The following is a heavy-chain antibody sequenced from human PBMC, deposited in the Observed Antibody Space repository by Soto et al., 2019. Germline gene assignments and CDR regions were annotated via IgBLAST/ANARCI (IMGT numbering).Heavy chain of an antibody. J-gene: IGHJ6*02. D-gene: IGHD4-17*01. V-gene: IGHV4-34*01. CDR1: GGSFSGYY. CDR3: ARGRVTTRRMDV. CDR2: INHSGST. Sequence: PSETLSLTCAVYGGSFSGYYWSWIRQPPGKGLEWIGEINHSGSTNYNPSLKSRVTISVDTSKNQFSLKLSSVTAADTAVYYCARGRVTTRRMDVWGQGTTVTVS.